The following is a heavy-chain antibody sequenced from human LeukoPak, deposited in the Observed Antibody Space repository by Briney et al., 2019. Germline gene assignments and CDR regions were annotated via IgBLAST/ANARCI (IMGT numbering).Heavy chain of an antibody. Sequence: PGGSLRLSCAASGFTFSSYAMSWVRQAPGKGLEWVSAISGSGGSTYYGDSVKGRFTISRDNSKNTLYLQMNGLRAEDTAVYYCAKGAGNNIVVVTATRIDYWGQETLVTVSS. D-gene: IGHD2-15*01. J-gene: IGHJ4*02. CDR1: GFTFSSYA. V-gene: IGHV3-23*01. CDR3: AKGAGNNIVVVTATRIDY. CDR2: ISGSGGST.